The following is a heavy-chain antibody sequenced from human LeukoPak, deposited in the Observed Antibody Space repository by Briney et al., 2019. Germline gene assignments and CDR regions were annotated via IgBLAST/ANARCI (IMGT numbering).Heavy chain of an antibody. V-gene: IGHV3-23*01. Sequence: GGSLRLSCAASGFTFSSYAMSWVRQAPGKGLEWVSAMSGSGGSTYYADSVKGRFTISRDNSKNIIYLKMNSLRAEDTAVYYCAKDPGQWLRLGGIDYWGQGTLVTVSS. J-gene: IGHJ4*02. CDR1: GFTFSSYA. CDR3: AKDPGQWLRLGGIDY. D-gene: IGHD5-12*01. CDR2: MSGSGGST.